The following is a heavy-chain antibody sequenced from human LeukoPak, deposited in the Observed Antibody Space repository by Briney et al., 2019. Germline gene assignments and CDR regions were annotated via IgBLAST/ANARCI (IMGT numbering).Heavy chain of an antibody. J-gene: IGHJ3*02. Sequence: SGPTLVNPTETLTLTCSLSGVSLSTSGVGVGWIRQPPGKALEWLALIYWDDDSRYSPSLKSRLTIAKDTSKNQVVLTLTNMDSVDTATYYCAHSQVFSYGYFHDAYDIWVLGMLVTVSS. CDR3: AHSQVFSYGYFHDAYDI. CDR2: IYWDDDS. CDR1: GVSLSTSGVG. V-gene: IGHV2-5*02. D-gene: IGHD5-18*01.